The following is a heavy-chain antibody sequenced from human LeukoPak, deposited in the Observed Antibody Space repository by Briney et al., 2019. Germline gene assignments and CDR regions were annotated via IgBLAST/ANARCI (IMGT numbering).Heavy chain of an antibody. V-gene: IGHV3-30*02. J-gene: IGHJ6*03. CDR1: GFTFSSYG. CDR3: AKDSRTTVVTRNMDV. CDR2: IRYDGSNK. D-gene: IGHD4-23*01. Sequence: AGGSLRLSCAASGFTFSSYGMHWVRQAPGKGLEWVAFIRYDGSNKYYADSVKGRFTISRDNSKNTLYLQMNSLRAEDTAVYYCAKDSRTTVVTRNMDVWGKGTTVTVSS.